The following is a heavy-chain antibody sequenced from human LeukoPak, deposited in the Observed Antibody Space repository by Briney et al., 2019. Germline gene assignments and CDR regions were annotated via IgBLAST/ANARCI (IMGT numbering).Heavy chain of an antibody. CDR2: INPNSGGT. D-gene: IGHD3-3*01. J-gene: IGHJ4*02. V-gene: IGHV1-2*06. Sequence: VASVKVSCKASGYTFTGYYMHWVRQAPGQWLEWMGRINPNSGGTNYAQKFQGRVTMTRDTSISTAYMELSRLRSDDTAVYYCARVSRDYDPFFDYWGQGTLVTVSS. CDR3: ARVSRDYDPFFDY. CDR1: GYTFTGYY.